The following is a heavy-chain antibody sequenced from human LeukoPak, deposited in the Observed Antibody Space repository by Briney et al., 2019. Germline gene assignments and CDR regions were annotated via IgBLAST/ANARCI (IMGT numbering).Heavy chain of an antibody. CDR3: AKVGLRYFDWSNYFDY. CDR1: GFTFSYYE. D-gene: IGHD3-9*01. CDR2: ISSSGSTI. J-gene: IGHJ4*02. V-gene: IGHV3-48*03. Sequence: PGGSLRLSCAASGFTFSYYEMNWVRQAPGKGLEWVSYISSSGSTIYYADSVKGRFTISRDNAKNSLYLQMNSLRAEDTAVYYCAKVGLRYFDWSNYFDYWGQGTLVTVSS.